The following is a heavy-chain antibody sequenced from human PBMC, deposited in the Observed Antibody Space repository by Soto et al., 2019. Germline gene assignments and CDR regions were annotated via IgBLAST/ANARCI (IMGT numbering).Heavy chain of an antibody. D-gene: IGHD6-13*01. CDR2: IIPIFGTA. V-gene: IGHV1-69*12. CDR1: GGTFSSYA. J-gene: IGHJ2*01. Sequence: QVQLVQSGAEVKKPGSSVKVSCKASGGTFSSYAISWVRQAPGQGLEWMGGIIPIFGTANYAQKFQGRVTITADESTSTAYMELSSLSSEDTAVYYCARASSTSSTDDWYFDLWGRCTLVTVSS. CDR3: ARASSTSSTDDWYFDL.